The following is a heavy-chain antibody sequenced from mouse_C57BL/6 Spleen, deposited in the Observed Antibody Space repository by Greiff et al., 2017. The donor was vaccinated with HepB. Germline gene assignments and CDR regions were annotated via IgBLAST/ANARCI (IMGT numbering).Heavy chain of an antibody. CDR2: IRLKSDNYAT. CDR1: GFTFSNYW. Sequence: EVKVVESGGGLVQPGGSMKLSCVASGFTFSNYWMNWVRQSPEKGLEWVAQIRLKSDNYATHYAESVKGRFTISRDDSKSSVYLQMNNLRAEDTGIYYCTASYYDYDGRASWFAYWGQGTLVTVSA. D-gene: IGHD2-4*01. V-gene: IGHV6-3*01. J-gene: IGHJ3*01. CDR3: TASYYDYDGRASWFAY.